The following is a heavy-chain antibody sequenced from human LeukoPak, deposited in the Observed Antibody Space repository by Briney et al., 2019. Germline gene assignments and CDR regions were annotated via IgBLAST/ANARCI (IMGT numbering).Heavy chain of an antibody. J-gene: IGHJ4*02. D-gene: IGHD3-10*01. CDR1: GFTFSSYG. V-gene: IGHV3-30*03. CDR3: ASLRSGSGTFYNDY. CDR2: ISYDGSDK. Sequence: PGGSLRLSCAASGFTFSSYGMHWVRQAPGKGLEWVAVISYDGSDKYYADSVKGRFSISRDNSKNTLYLQMNSLRAEDTAVYYCASLRSGSGTFYNDYWGQGTLVTVSS.